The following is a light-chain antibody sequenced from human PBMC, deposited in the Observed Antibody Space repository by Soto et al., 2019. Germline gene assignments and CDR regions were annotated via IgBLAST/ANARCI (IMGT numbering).Light chain of an antibody. CDR3: QQYGSSPPT. CDR2: GAS. V-gene: IGKV3-20*01. CDR1: QSVTSNY. J-gene: IGKJ1*01. Sequence: VMTQPPATLSVAPGERATLSCGASQSVTSNYLAWYQQKPGQAPRLLIYGASSRATGIPDRFSGSGSGTDFTLTISRLEPEDFAVYYCQQYGSSPPTFGQGTKVDIK.